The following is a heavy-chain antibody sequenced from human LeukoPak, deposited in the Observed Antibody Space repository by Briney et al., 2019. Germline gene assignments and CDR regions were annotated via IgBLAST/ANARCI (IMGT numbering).Heavy chain of an antibody. CDR1: GGSISGYY. CDR2: IYYSGST. J-gene: IGHJ5*02. V-gene: IGHV4-59*01. Sequence: SETLSLTCTVSGGSISGYYWSWIRQPPGKGLEWIGYIYYSGSTNYNPSLKRRVTISANTSKNQFSLKLISGTAADTAGFYWARKAARWFDPWGQGTLVTVSS. CDR3: ARKAARWFDP. D-gene: IGHD6-25*01.